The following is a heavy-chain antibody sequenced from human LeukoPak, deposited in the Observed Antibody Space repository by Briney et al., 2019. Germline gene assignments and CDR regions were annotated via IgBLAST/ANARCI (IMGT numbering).Heavy chain of an antibody. Sequence: GSLRLSCAASGFTFSSYAMHWVRQAPGKGLEWVAVISYDGSNKYYADSVKGRFTISRDNSKNTLYLQTNSLRAEDTAVYYCARGGQLDYWGQGTLVTVSS. V-gene: IGHV3-30-3*01. CDR2: ISYDGSNK. CDR3: ARGGQLDY. J-gene: IGHJ4*02. D-gene: IGHD2-2*01. CDR1: GFTFSSYA.